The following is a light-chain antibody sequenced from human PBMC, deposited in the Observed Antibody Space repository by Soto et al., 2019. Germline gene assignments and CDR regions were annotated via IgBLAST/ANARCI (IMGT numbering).Light chain of an antibody. CDR3: QKYSSVPV. V-gene: IGKV1-27*01. CDR2: AAS. CDR1: QGIRNY. J-gene: IGKJ3*01. Sequence: DIQMTQSPTSLSASVGDRVTITCRASQGIRNYVAWYQQIPGKAPKLLIYAASTLQSGVPSRFGGSGSGTDFTLTINGLQPEDVATYSCQKYSSVPVFGPGTKVELK.